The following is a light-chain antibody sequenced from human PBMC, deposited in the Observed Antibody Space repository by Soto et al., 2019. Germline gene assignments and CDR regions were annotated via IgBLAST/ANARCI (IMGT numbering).Light chain of an antibody. J-gene: IGLJ1*01. CDR2: RNY. CDR1: SSNIGSNH. V-gene: IGLV1-47*01. CDR3: SSYTSSSTYV. Sequence: QSVLTQPPSASETPGQRVTISCSGSSSNIGSNHVYWYQHLPGTAPKLLIYRNYLRPSGVPDRFSGSKSGNTASLTISGLQAEDEADYHCSSYTSSSTYVFGTGTKLTVL.